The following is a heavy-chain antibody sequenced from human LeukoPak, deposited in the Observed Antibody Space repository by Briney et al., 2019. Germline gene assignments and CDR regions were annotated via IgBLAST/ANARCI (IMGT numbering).Heavy chain of an antibody. Sequence: ASVKVSCKASGYTFTSYYMHWVRQAPGQGLEWMGMINPSGGTTSYAQNFQGRVTMTRDTSTSTVYMELSSLRSEDTAVYYCARRDSSGWNYFDYWGQGTLVTVSS. V-gene: IGHV1-46*01. CDR3: ARRDSSGWNYFDY. J-gene: IGHJ4*02. CDR2: INPSGGTT. CDR1: GYTFTSYY. D-gene: IGHD6-19*01.